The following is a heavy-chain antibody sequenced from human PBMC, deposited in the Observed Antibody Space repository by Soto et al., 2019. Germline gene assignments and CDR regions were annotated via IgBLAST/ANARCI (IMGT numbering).Heavy chain of an antibody. CDR1: GFTFNYYW. V-gene: IGHV3-74*01. Sequence: EVQLVESEGGLDQRGGSLRLSCAASGFTFNYYWMHWVRQAPGQGLVWVSHIHSDGSSTTYADSVKGRFTISRDNAKNTLYLQMNSLRAEDTAVYYCARGDKGGFDLWGQGTTVTVSS. CDR2: IHSDGSST. D-gene: IGHD2-21*02. CDR3: ARGDKGGFDL. J-gene: IGHJ3*01.